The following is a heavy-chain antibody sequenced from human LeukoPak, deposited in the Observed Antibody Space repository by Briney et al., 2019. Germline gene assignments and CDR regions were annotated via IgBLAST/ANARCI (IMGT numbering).Heavy chain of an antibody. V-gene: IGHV4-61*02. J-gene: IGHJ4*02. Sequence: SETLSLTCTVSGGSISSGSYYWSWIRQPAGKGLEWIGRIYTSGSTNYNPSLKSRVTISVDKSKNQFSLKLSSVTAADTAVYYCARLYSYVDYWGQGTLVTVSS. D-gene: IGHD5-18*01. CDR1: GGSISSGSYY. CDR3: ARLYSYVDY. CDR2: IYTSGST.